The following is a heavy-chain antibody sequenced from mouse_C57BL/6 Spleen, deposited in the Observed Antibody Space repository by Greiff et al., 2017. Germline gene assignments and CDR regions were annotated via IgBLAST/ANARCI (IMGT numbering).Heavy chain of an antibody. CDR2: ISNKANGYTT. Sequence: EVMLVESGGGLVQPGGSLSLSCAASGFTFTDYYMSWVRQPPGKALEWLGFISNKANGYTTEYSASVKGRFTISRDNSQSILYLQMNALRAEDSATYYCARYIGYFDVWGTGTTVTVSS. V-gene: IGHV7-3*01. CDR1: GFTFTDYY. J-gene: IGHJ1*03. CDR3: ARYIGYFDV.